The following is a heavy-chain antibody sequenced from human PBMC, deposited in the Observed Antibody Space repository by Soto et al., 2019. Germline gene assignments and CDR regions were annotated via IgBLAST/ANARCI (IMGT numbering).Heavy chain of an antibody. CDR1: GFTFSDHG. D-gene: IGHD6-6*01. CDR3: AKDRTIASRNFDS. V-gene: IGHV3-23*01. J-gene: IGHJ4*02. Sequence: GGSLRLSCAASGFTFSDHGMHWVRQAPGKGLEWVSSISGSVGSTFYADSVKGRFTISRDNSMNTLYLQMNSLRAEDTAVYYCAKDRTIASRNFDSWGQAALVTVSS. CDR2: ISGSVGST.